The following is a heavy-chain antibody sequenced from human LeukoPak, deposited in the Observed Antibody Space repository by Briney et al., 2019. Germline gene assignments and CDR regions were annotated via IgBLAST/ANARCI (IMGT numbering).Heavy chain of an antibody. Sequence: GGSLRLSCAASGFTFSSYSMNWVRQAPGKGLEWVSSISSSSSYIYYADSVKGRFTISRDNSKNTLYLQMNSLRAEDTAVYYCATSTLILRLIFDYWGQGTLVTVSS. CDR1: GFTFSSYS. V-gene: IGHV3-21*04. CDR3: ATSTLILRLIFDY. J-gene: IGHJ4*02. D-gene: IGHD4-17*01. CDR2: ISSSSSYI.